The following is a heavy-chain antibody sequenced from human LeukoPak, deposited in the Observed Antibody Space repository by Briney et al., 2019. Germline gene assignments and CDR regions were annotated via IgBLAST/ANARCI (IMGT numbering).Heavy chain of an antibody. J-gene: IGHJ4*02. CDR2: ISAYNGNT. CDR1: GYTFTSYD. CDR3: ARDGCSSTSCYPDY. V-gene: IGHV1-18*01. Sequence: ASVKVSCKASGYTFTSYDINWVRQAPGQGLEWMGWISAYNGNTNYAQKLQGRVTMTTDTSTSTAYMELRSLRSDDTAVYYCARDGCSSTSCYPDYWGQGTLVTVSS. D-gene: IGHD2-2*01.